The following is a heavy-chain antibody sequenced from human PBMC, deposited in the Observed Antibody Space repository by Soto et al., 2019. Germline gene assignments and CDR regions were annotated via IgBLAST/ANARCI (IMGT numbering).Heavy chain of an antibody. J-gene: IGHJ4*02. CDR1: GGSISTVDYW. Sequence: QVQLQESGPGLVKPSQTLSLTCTVSGGSISTVDYWWSWIRQSPDMGLEWIGHIYDGGRTYNNPHLESRFTMSVDKSKSQLSLTLSSVSAADAAVYYCARGPSGDKVDSWGQGTLVTVSS. CDR2: IYDGGRT. V-gene: IGHV4-30-4*01. CDR3: ARGPSGDKVDS. D-gene: IGHD7-27*01.